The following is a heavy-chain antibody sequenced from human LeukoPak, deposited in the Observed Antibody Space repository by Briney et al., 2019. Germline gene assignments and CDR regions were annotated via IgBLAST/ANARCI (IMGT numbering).Heavy chain of an antibody. Sequence: ASVKVSCKASGYTFTGYYMHWVRQAPGQGLEWMGRINPNSGGTNYAQKFQGRVTMTRDTSISTAYMELSRLRSDDTAVYYCARGPSRLYSSSWSSDYWGQGTLVTVSS. J-gene: IGHJ4*02. CDR2: INPNSGGT. D-gene: IGHD6-13*01. CDR1: GYTFTGYY. CDR3: ARGPSRLYSSSWSSDY. V-gene: IGHV1-2*06.